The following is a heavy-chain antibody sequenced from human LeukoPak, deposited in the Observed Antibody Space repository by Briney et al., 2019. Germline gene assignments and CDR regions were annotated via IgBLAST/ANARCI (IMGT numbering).Heavy chain of an antibody. D-gene: IGHD3-10*01. CDR3: ARDGYGSGSYVDFDY. CDR1: GYTFTSYA. Sequence: GASVKVSCKASGYTFTSYAMHWVRQAPGQRLEWMGWSNAGNGNTKYSQEFQGRVTITRDTSASTAYMELRSLRSDDAAVYYCARDGYGSGSYVDFDYWGQGTLVTVSS. CDR2: SNAGNGNT. J-gene: IGHJ4*02. V-gene: IGHV1-3*02.